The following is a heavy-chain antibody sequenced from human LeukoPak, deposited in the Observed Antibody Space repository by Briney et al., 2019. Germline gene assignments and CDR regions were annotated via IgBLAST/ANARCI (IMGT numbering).Heavy chain of an antibody. CDR2: IGGDGFDT. CDR1: GFTFHDYA. Sequence: GRSLRLSCAASGFTFHDYAMNWVRQAPGKGLEWVSAIGGDGFDTYYADSVRGRFTISRDNSKNTLYLQMNSLRAGDTALYYCARDVAGFNRPVDYWGQGTLVTVSS. CDR3: ARDVAGFNRPVDY. V-gene: IGHV3-23*01. J-gene: IGHJ4*02. D-gene: IGHD1-14*01.